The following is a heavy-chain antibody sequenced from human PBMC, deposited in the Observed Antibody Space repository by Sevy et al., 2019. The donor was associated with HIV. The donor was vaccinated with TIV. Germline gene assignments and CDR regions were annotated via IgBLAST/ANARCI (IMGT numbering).Heavy chain of an antibody. J-gene: IGHJ4*02. Sequence: SETLSLTCAVSGYSISSGYYWGWIRQPPGKGLEWIGSIYHSGSTYYNPSLKSRVTISVDTSKNQFSLKLSSVTAADTAVYYCARRSYYDSSGYCDYWGQGTLVTVSS. CDR2: IYHSGST. CDR1: GYSISSGYY. V-gene: IGHV4-38-2*01. D-gene: IGHD3-22*01. CDR3: ARRSYYDSSGYCDY.